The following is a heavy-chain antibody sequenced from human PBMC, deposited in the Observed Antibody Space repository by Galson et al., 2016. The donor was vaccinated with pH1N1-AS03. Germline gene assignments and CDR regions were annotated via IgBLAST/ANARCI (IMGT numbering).Heavy chain of an antibody. Sequence: SLRLSCAASGFTFRSYAMKWVRQAPGQGLEWVSYISSGGSTVHYADFARGRFTISRDNAQNSLHLQMNSLRAEDTAVYYCVRENGFSDYWGQGRLVTVSS. CDR2: ISSGGSTV. V-gene: IGHV3-48*03. CDR1: GFTFRSYA. D-gene: IGHD2-8*01. CDR3: VRENGFSDY. J-gene: IGHJ4*02.